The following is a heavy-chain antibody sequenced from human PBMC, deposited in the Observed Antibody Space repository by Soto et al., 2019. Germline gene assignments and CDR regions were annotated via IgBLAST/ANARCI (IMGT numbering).Heavy chain of an antibody. J-gene: IGHJ4*02. Sequence: GASVKVSCKASGGTFSSYAISWVRQAPGQGLEWMGGIIPIFGTANYAQKFQGRVTITADESTSTAYMELSSLRSEDTAVYYCARSESYSGGIIVDYWGQGTLVTVSS. CDR1: GGTFSSYA. D-gene: IGHD2-15*01. V-gene: IGHV1-69*13. CDR2: IIPIFGTA. CDR3: ARSESYSGGIIVDY.